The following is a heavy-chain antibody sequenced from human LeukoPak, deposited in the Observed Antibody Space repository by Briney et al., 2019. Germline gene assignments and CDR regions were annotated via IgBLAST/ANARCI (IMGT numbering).Heavy chain of an antibody. D-gene: IGHD2-21*02. V-gene: IGHV3-66*01. J-gene: IGHJ5*02. CDR3: ARDGGAYCGGDCYSGNWFDP. CDR1: RFTVSSNY. Sequence: GGSLRLSCAASRFTVSSNYMNWVRQAPGKGLEWVSVIYSDGSTYYADSVKGRFTISRDNSKNTLYLQMNSLRAEDTAVYYCARDGGAYCGGDCYSGNWFDPWGQGTLVTVSS. CDR2: IYSDGST.